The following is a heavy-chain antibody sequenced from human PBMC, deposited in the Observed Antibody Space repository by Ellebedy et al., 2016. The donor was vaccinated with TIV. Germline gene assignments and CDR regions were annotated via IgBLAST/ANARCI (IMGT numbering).Heavy chain of an antibody. J-gene: IGHJ4*02. Sequence: GGSLRFSXAASGFTFSRHGMHWVRQAPGKGLEWVAVTSADGDNRNYADSVKGRFTISRDNSKNKLFLQMNSLRTEDTAVYYCAKWASVVGTTDYWGQGTPVTVSS. D-gene: IGHD1-14*01. CDR3: AKWASVVGTTDY. CDR2: TSADGDNR. V-gene: IGHV3-30*18. CDR1: GFTFSRHG.